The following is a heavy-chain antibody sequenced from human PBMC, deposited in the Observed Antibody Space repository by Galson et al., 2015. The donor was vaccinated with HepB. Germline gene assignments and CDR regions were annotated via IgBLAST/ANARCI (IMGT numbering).Heavy chain of an antibody. V-gene: IGHV1-46*01. J-gene: IGHJ4*02. Sequence: SVKVSCKASGYTFTRYYMHWVRQAPGQGLEWMGIINPSGGSTSYAQKFQGRVTMTRDTSTSTVYMELSSLRSEDTAVYYCARRHGLRFSDYWGQGTLVTVSS. CDR1: GYTFTRYY. CDR2: INPSGGST. D-gene: IGHD5/OR15-5a*01. CDR3: ARRHGLRFSDY.